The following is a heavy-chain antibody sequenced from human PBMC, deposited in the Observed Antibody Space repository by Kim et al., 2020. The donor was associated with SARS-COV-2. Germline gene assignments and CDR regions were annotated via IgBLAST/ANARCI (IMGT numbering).Heavy chain of an antibody. Sequence: STNYNPSLKSRVTISVDTSKNQFSLKLSSVTAADTAVYYCASYDRRSFDYWGQGTLVTVSS. CDR2: ST. CDR3: ASYDRRSFDY. J-gene: IGHJ4*02. V-gene: IGHV4-59*01. D-gene: IGHD3-22*01.